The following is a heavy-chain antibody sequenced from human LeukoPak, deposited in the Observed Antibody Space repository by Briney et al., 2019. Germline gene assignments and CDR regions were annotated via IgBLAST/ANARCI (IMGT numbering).Heavy chain of an antibody. Sequence: GGSLRLSCAASGFSFSDTWMHWVRQAPGKGLVWASRIRNDGSDTRYAESVKGRFTISRDNAKNTLYLQMNSLRAEDTAVYYCARDWFHAIDYWGQGILVTVSS. D-gene: IGHD2/OR15-2a*01. CDR3: ARDWFHAIDY. V-gene: IGHV3-74*01. CDR1: GFSFSDTW. CDR2: IRNDGSDT. J-gene: IGHJ4*02.